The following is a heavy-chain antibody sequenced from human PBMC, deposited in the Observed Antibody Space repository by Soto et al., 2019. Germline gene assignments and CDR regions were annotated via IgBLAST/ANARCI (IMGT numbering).Heavy chain of an antibody. CDR2: VSSTTNYI. CDR3: ARESEDLTSNFDY. J-gene: IGHJ4*02. CDR1: GFTFTRYS. Sequence: GSLRLSCAASGFTFTRYSMNWVRQAPGKGLEWVSSVSSTTNYIYYGDSMKGRFTISRDNAKNSLYLEMNSLRAEDTAVYYCARESEDLTSNFDYWGQGTLVTVSS. V-gene: IGHV3-21*06.